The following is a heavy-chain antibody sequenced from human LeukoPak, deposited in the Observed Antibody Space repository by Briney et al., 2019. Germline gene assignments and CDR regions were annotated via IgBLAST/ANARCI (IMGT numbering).Heavy chain of an antibody. V-gene: IGHV1-2*02. Sequence: ASVKVSCKASGYTFTGYYMHWVRQAPGQGLEWMGWINPNSGGTNYAQKLQGRVTMTTDTSTSTAYMELRSLRSDDTAVYYCAREGGYSYGNYYYYMDVWGKGTTVTVSS. CDR2: INPNSGGT. CDR1: GYTFTGYY. CDR3: AREGGYSYGNYYYYMDV. D-gene: IGHD5-18*01. J-gene: IGHJ6*03.